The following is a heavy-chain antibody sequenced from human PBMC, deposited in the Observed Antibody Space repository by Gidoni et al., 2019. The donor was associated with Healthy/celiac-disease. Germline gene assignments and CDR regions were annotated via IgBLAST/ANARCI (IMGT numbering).Heavy chain of an antibody. CDR3: ARDLFVVVVAATPEVC. V-gene: IGHV3-21*01. Sequence: EVQLVESGGGLVKPGGSLRLSCAASGFTFSSYSMNWVRQAPGKGLEWVSSISSSSSYIYYADSVKGRFTISRDNAKNSLYLQMNSLRAEDTAVYYCARDLFVVVVAATPEVCWGQGTLVTVSS. J-gene: IGHJ4*02. CDR1: GFTFSSYS. D-gene: IGHD2-15*01. CDR2: ISSSSSYI.